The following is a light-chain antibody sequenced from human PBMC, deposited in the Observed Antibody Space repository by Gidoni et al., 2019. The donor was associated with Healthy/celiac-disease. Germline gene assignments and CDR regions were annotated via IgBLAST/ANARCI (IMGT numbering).Light chain of an antibody. Sequence: EIVLTQSPATLSLSPWERATLSCRASQSVSSYLAWYQQKPGQAPRLLIYDASNRATGIPARFSGSGSGTDFTLTISSLEPEDFAVYYCQQRSNWLITFXXXTRLEIK. CDR2: DAS. CDR3: QQRSNWLIT. V-gene: IGKV3-11*01. J-gene: IGKJ5*01. CDR1: QSVSSY.